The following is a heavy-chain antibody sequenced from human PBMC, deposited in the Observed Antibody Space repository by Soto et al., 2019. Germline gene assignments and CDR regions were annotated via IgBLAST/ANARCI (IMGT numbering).Heavy chain of an antibody. J-gene: IGHJ4*02. CDR1: GGSISSSSYY. CDR3: AGRGVSGPVDY. D-gene: IGHD3-10*01. CDR2: IYYSGTA. Sequence: QLQLQESGPGLVKPSETLSLTCTVSGGSISSSSYYWGWIRQPPGKGLEWIGNIYYSGTAYYNPSFRSRIPISVDIARNNCSLKLSSVTAADTAVYYGAGRGVSGPVDYWGQGTLVTVSS. V-gene: IGHV4-39*02.